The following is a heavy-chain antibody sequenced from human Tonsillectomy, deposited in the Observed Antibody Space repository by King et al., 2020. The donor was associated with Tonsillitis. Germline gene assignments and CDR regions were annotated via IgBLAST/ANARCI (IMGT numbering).Heavy chain of an antibody. CDR3: ARDPQLVVADRGYFDY. CDR2: ISWNSGSI. V-gene: IGHV3-9*01. D-gene: IGHD2-15*01. Sequence: VQLVESGGGLVQPGRSLRLSCAASGFTFDDYAMHWVRQTPGKGLEWVSGISWNSGSIGYADSVNGRFTTSRDNAKNSLYLQMNSLRAEDTALYYCARDPQLVVADRGYFDYWGQGTLVTVSS. CDR1: GFTFDDYA. J-gene: IGHJ4*02.